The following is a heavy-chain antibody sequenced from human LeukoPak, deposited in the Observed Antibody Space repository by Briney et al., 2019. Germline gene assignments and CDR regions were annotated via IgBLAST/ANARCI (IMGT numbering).Heavy chain of an antibody. J-gene: IGHJ4*02. CDR1: GFTFSLYA. CDR2: ISSSGNTI. Sequence: GGSLRLSCAASGFTFSLYAMNWVRQAPGKGLEWVSYISSSGNTIDYADSVKGRFTISRDNAKNSLYLQMVSLRAEDTAVYYCARLRGYSYGYGDYWGQRTQVTVSS. CDR3: ARLRGYSYGYGDY. D-gene: IGHD5-18*01. V-gene: IGHV3-48*03.